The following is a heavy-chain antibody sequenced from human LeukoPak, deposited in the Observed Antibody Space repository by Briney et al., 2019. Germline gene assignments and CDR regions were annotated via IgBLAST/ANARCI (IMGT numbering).Heavy chain of an antibody. CDR1: GFTFSSYW. V-gene: IGHV3-7*05. Sequence: PGGSLRLSCAASGFTFSSYWMSWVRQAPGKGLEWVANIKQDGSGEVYVDSVKGRFTISRDNAKNSLFLQMNTLRAEDTAVYYCARDPYSSTWSYGMDVWGQGTTVTVSS. D-gene: IGHD6-6*01. J-gene: IGHJ6*02. CDR2: IKQDGSGE. CDR3: ARDPYSSTWSYGMDV.